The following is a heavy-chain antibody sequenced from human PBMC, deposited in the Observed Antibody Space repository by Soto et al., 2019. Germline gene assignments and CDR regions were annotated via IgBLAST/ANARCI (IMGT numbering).Heavy chain of an antibody. CDR2: IYYSGST. V-gene: IGHV4-31*03. D-gene: IGHD3-22*01. J-gene: IGHJ4*02. CDR1: GGSISSGGYY. Sequence: PSETLSLTCTVSGGSISSGGYYWCWIRQHPGKGLEWIGYIYYSGSTYYNPSLQSRVTISVDTSKNQFSLKLSSVTAADTAVYYCARARDYYDSSGYYHPYRNFYYWGQGTLVTVSS. CDR3: ARARDYYDSSGYYHPYRNFYY.